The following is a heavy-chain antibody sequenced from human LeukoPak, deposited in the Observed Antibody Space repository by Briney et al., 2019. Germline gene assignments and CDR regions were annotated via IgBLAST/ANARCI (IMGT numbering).Heavy chain of an antibody. Sequence: GGSLRLSCAASGFTFSSYAMSWVRQAPGKGLEWVAVISSDETNIRYGDSVRGRFTVSRDNARNTVYLQMNSLGADDTAVYYCAKDPYRVVFATGNYLDPWGQGTLVTVSS. V-gene: IGHV3-30*18. D-gene: IGHD2-15*01. J-gene: IGHJ5*02. CDR1: GFTFSSYA. CDR2: ISSDETNI. CDR3: AKDPYRVVFATGNYLDP.